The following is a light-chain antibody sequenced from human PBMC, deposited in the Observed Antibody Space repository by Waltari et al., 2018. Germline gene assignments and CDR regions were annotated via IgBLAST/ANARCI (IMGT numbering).Light chain of an antibody. CDR2: EDN. J-gene: IGLJ3*02. Sequence: FLPTQTHSVSESPGKTVTISCTHYSDSIASKYVQWYQRRPGRAPMTVIYEDNQRPSGVPDRFSGSIDSSSNSASLTISGLKTEDEADYYCQSYDSSNLWVFGGGTKLTVL. V-gene: IGLV6-57*04. CDR1: SDSIASKY. CDR3: QSYDSSNLWV.